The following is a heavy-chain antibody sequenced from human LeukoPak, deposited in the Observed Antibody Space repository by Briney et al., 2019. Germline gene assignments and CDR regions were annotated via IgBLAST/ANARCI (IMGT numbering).Heavy chain of an antibody. CDR3: ARGQGILYY. CDR1: GGSITSGDYY. CDR2: INHSGST. V-gene: IGHV4-30-4*08. J-gene: IGHJ4*02. Sequence: SQTLSLTCTVSGGSITSGDYYWSWIRQPPGKGLEWIGEINHSGSTNYNPSLKSRVTISVDTSKNQFSLKLSSVTAADTAVYYCARGQGILYYWGQGTLVTVSS. D-gene: IGHD2-15*01.